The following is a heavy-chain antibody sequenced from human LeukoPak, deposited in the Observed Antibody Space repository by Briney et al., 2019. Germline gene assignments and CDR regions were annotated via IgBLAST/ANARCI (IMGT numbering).Heavy chain of an antibody. CDR3: ARDGSGKEPDY. J-gene: IGHJ4*02. CDR2: IYYSGST. D-gene: IGHD3-10*01. CDR1: GGSISSGGYY. Sequence: SETLSLTCTVSGGSISSGGYYWSWIRRHPGKGLEWIGYIYYSGSTYYNPSLKSRVTISVDTSENQFSLKLSSVTAADTAVYYCARDGSGKEPDYWGQGTLVTVSS. V-gene: IGHV4-31*03.